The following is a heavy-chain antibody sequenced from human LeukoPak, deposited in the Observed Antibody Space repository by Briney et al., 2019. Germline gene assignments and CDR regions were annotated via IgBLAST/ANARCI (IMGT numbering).Heavy chain of an antibody. CDR1: GGAISSYY. J-gene: IGHJ3*02. D-gene: IGHD6-13*01. V-gene: IGHV4-38-2*02. CDR2: ISHTVST. Sequence: SETLSLTCTVSGGAISSYYSGSIRQPPPKGLECIWSISHTVSTYYNPSIKSRVTISVHTSKNQFSLKLSTVTAADTPVYYCARHQWRAIAAAGPRGAFDIWGQGTMVTVSS. CDR3: ARHQWRAIAAAGPRGAFDI.